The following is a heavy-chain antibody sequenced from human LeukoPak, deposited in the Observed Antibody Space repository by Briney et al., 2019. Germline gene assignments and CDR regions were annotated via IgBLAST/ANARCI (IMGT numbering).Heavy chain of an antibody. CDR3: ARDLLAGYVDYGDFDAFDI. CDR2: ISSSSSYI. CDR1: GFTFSTYW. V-gene: IGHV3-21*01. Sequence: TGGSLRLSCSASGFTFSTYWMSWVRQAPGKGLEWVSSISSSSSYIYYADSVKGRFTISRDNAKNSLYLQMNSLRAEDTAVYYCARDLLAGYVDYGDFDAFDIWGQGTMVTVSS. J-gene: IGHJ3*02. D-gene: IGHD4-17*01.